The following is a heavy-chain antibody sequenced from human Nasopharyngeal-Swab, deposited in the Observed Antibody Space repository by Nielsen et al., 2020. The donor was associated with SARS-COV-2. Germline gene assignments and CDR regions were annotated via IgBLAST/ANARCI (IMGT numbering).Heavy chain of an antibody. CDR1: GFTFSSYD. Sequence: GESLKISCAASGFTFSSYDMHWVRQAPGKGLEWVAVISYDGSNKYYADSVKGRFTISRDNSKNTLYLQMNSLRAEDTAVYYCAKGGGTTGTFGLDIWGQGTMVTVSS. CDR2: ISYDGSNK. J-gene: IGHJ3*02. D-gene: IGHD1-1*01. V-gene: IGHV3-30*18. CDR3: AKGGGTTGTFGLDI.